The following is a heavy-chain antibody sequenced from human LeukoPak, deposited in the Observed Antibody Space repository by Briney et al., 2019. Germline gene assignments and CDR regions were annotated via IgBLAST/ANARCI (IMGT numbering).Heavy chain of an antibody. Sequence: GGSLRLSCAASGFTFSSYAMSWVRQAPGKGLEWVSGISGSAGSTYYADSVKGRFTISRDNSKNTLYLQMNSLRAEDTAVYYCAEDSIGEAYYYYYGMDVWGQGTTVTVSS. D-gene: IGHD3-10*01. CDR2: ISGSAGST. V-gene: IGHV3-23*01. J-gene: IGHJ6*02. CDR1: GFTFSSYA. CDR3: AEDSIGEAYYYYYGMDV.